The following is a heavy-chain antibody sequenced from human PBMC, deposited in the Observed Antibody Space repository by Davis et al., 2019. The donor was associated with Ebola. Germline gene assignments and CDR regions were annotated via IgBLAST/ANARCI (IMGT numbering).Heavy chain of an antibody. CDR1: GFSLSTSGMG. CDR2: IFWDDDR. V-gene: IGHV2-5*02. CDR3: THVGYINGWFYFDY. Sequence: SGPTLVKPTQTLTLTCTFSGFSLSTSGMGLGWIRQPPGKALACLGFIFWDDDRRYSPSLKSRLTITKDTSKNQVVLTMTNMDPADTATYYCTHVGYINGWFYFDYWGQGSLVTVSS. D-gene: IGHD6-19*01. J-gene: IGHJ4*02.